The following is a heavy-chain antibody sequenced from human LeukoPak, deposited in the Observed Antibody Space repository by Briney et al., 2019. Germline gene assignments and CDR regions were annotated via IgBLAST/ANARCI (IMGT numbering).Heavy chain of an antibody. CDR1: GFTFSSYW. J-gene: IGHJ4*02. D-gene: IGHD4/OR15-4a*01. Sequence: GGSLRLSCAASGFTFSSYWMHWARQAPGKGLVWVSRINGDGRSTSYADSVKGRFTISRDNAKNTLFLQMNSLRAEDTAVYYCARDPSGGYGDHFDYWGQGTLVTVSS. V-gene: IGHV3-74*01. CDR2: INGDGRST. CDR3: ARDPSGGYGDHFDY.